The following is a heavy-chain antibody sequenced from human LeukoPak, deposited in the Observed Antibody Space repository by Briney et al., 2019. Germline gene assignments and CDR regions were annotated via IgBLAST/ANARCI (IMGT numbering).Heavy chain of an antibody. D-gene: IGHD2-2*01. J-gene: IGHJ5*02. CDR2: IIPIFGTA. Sequence: SVKLSCKASGGTFSSYAISWVRQAPGQGLEWMGRIIPIFGTANYAQKFQGRVTITTEESTSTAYMELSSLRSEDTAVYYCARVRGCSSTSCSKSNWFDPWGQGTLVTVPS. V-gene: IGHV1-69*05. CDR1: GGTFSSYA. CDR3: ARVRGCSSTSCSKSNWFDP.